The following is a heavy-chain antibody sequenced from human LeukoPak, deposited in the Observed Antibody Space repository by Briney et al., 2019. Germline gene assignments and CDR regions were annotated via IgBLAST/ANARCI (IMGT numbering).Heavy chain of an antibody. D-gene: IGHD1-20*01. Sequence: GGSLRLSCAASGFPFSNYAMNWVRQAPGKGLEWVSSISSSSRSIFYADSVRGRFTTSRDNAKNSLFLQMNSLRAEDTAVYYCARTHGTLTGTGFDYWGQGTLVTVSS. J-gene: IGHJ4*02. V-gene: IGHV3-21*01. CDR1: GFPFSNYA. CDR2: ISSSSRSI. CDR3: ARTHGTLTGTGFDY.